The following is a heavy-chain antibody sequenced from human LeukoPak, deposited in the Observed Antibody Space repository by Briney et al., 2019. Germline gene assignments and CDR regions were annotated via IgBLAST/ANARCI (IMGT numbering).Heavy chain of an antibody. J-gene: IGHJ4*02. Sequence: GGSLRLSCAASGFTFSSYSMSWVRQAPGKGLEWVSGISGSGGSTYYADSVKGRFTISRDNSKNTLYLQLNSLRAEDTAVYYCAKSHYYDTTYGSYYLAYWGQGTLVTVSS. D-gene: IGHD3-22*01. CDR1: GFTFSSYS. CDR2: ISGSGGST. CDR3: AKSHYYDTTYGSYYLAY. V-gene: IGHV3-23*01.